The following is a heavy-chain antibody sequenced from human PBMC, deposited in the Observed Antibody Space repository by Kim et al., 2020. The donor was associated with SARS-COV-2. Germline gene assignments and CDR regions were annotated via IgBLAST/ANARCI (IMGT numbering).Heavy chain of an antibody. Sequence: SETLSLTCTVSGGSISSCNYYWGWLRPPPGKGLEWIGSLYYSASSYHTPTLRSPVTVSVDTTQNQFSLKLITVTAAATSFYSCAGRALLCIGWSRAYFD. CDR3: AGRALLCIGWSRAYFD. J-gene: IGHJ4*01. V-gene: IGHV4-39*01. CDR2: LYYSASS. CDR1: GGSISSCNYY. D-gene: IGHD6-19*01.